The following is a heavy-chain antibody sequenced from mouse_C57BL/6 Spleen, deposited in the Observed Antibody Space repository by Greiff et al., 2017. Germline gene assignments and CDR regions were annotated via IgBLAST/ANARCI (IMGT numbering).Heavy chain of an antibody. J-gene: IGHJ2*01. Sequence: VQLQQSGPGLVQPSQSLSITCTVSGFSFTSYGVHWVRQSPGKGLEWLGVIWSGGSTDYNAAFISRLSISKDNSKSQVFFKMNSLQADDTAIYYCARGMVYYFDYWGQGTTLTVSS. CDR3: ARGMVYYFDY. D-gene: IGHD1-1*02. CDR1: GFSFTSYG. CDR2: IWSGGST. V-gene: IGHV2-2*01.